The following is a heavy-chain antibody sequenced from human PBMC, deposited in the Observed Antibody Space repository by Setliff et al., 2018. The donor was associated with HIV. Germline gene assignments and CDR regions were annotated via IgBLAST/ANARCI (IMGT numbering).Heavy chain of an antibody. D-gene: IGHD3-3*01. CDR2: INGVSGKT. V-gene: IGHV1-3*01. CDR1: GYNFTRNI. Sequence: RASVKVSCKASGYNFTRNIMHWVRQAPGQGLEWMGWINGVSGKTTYSQTFQGRVSITRDTSASTVYMDLSSLRSEDTAVYYCARAFSPVLEWTHFDFWGQGSLVTVSS. J-gene: IGHJ4*02. CDR3: ARAFSPVLEWTHFDF.